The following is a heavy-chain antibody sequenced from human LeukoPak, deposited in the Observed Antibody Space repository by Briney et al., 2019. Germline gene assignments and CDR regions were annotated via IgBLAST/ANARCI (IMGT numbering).Heavy chain of an antibody. V-gene: IGHV5-51*01. CDR1: GYSFTSYW. CDR3: ASQVVVVAATTRNAFDI. CDR2: VYPGDSDT. J-gene: IGHJ3*02. D-gene: IGHD2-15*01. Sequence: GESLKISCKGSGYSFTSYWIGWVRQMPGKGLEWMGIVYPGDSDTRYSPSFQGQVTISADKSISTAYLQWSSLKASDTAMYYCASQVVVVAATTRNAFDIWGQGTMVTVSS.